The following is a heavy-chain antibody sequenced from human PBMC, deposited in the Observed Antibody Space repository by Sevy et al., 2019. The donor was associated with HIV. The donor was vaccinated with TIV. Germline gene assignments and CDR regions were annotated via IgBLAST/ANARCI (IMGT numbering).Heavy chain of an antibody. D-gene: IGHD7-27*01. CDR2: IYSGGST. CDR1: GFTVSSNY. CDR3: ARDSDWGGGGAFDI. V-gene: IGHV3-53*01. J-gene: IGHJ3*02. Sequence: GGSLRLSCAASGFTVSSNYMSWVRQAPGKGLEWVSVIYSGGSTYYADSVKGRFTISRDNSKNTLYLQMNSLRAEDTAVYYCARDSDWGGGGAFDIWGQGTMVIVSS.